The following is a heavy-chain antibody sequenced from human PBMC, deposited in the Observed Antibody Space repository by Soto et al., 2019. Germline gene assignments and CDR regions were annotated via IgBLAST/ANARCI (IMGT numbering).Heavy chain of an antibody. V-gene: IGHV3-30*18. D-gene: IGHD3-22*01. CDR3: VKGRDSSYYFGRDV. CDR2: ISYDGNNK. J-gene: IGHJ6*02. Sequence: PGGSLRLSCAASGFTFTSYDIHWVRQAPGKGLEWVAVISYDGNNKYYVDSVKGRFTISRDNSKNTLYLQMNSLRAEDTAVYYCVKGRDSSYYFGRDVWGQGTTVTVSS. CDR1: GFTFTSYD.